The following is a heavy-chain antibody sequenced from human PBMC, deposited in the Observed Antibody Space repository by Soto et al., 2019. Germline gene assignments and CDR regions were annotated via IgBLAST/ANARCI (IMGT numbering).Heavy chain of an antibody. J-gene: IGHJ4*02. CDR2: IYYSGST. D-gene: IGHD3-22*01. CDR1: GGSFSGYY. CDR3: ARDRTTYYYDSSGPYFDY. Sequence: SETLSLTCAVYGGSFSGYYWSWIRQPPGKGLEWIGYIYYSGSTNYNPSLKSRVTISVDTSKNQSSLKLSSVTAADTAVYYCARDRTTYYYDSSGPYFDYWGQGTLVTVSS. V-gene: IGHV4-34*09.